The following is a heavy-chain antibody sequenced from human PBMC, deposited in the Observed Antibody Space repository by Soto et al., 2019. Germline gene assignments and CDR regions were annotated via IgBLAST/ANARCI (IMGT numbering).Heavy chain of an antibody. D-gene: IGHD3-10*01. J-gene: IGHJ4*02. CDR2: ISSSSSYT. V-gene: IGHV3-21*01. Sequence: EVQLVESGGGLVKPGGSLRLSCAASGFTFSTYTMNWVRQAPGKGLEWVSSISSSSSYTYYADSVKGRFTISRANAKNSLYLQMNSLRAADTAVYYCAREIKGYGSHTYFDYWCQGTLVTVSS. CDR3: AREIKGYGSHTYFDY. CDR1: GFTFSTYT.